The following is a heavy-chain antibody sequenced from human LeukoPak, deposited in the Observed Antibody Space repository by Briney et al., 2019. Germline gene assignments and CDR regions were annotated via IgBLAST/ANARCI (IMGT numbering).Heavy chain of an antibody. J-gene: IGHJ3*02. CDR2: IKQDGSEK. D-gene: IGHD6-19*01. CDR1: GFTFSSYW. CDR3: ARVGRGQWLARRALDI. V-gene: IGHV3-7*01. Sequence: PGGSLRLSCAASGFTFSSYWMSWVRQAPGKGLEWVANIKQDGSEKYYVDSVKGRFTISRDNAKNSLYLQMNSLRAEDTAVYYCARVGRGQWLARRALDIWGQGTMVTVSS.